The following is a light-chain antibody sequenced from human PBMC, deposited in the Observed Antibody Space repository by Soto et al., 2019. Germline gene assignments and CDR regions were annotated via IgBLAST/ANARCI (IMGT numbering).Light chain of an antibody. CDR1: QSVAGS. CDR3: QQRSNRIT. V-gene: IGKV3-11*01. Sequence: IVLTPSPTPLSLSPGERAIVSCRGSQSVAGSLAWYQQKPGQAPRLLICDISNRAAAIPARFSGSGSGTDFTLTVSSLEPEDFALYYCQQRSNRITFGQGTRLEIK. CDR2: DIS. J-gene: IGKJ5*01.